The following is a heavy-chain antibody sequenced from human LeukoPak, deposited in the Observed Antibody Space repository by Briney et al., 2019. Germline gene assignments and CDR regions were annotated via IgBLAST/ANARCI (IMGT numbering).Heavy chain of an antibody. J-gene: IGHJ3*02. D-gene: IGHD5-12*01. V-gene: IGHV4-38-2*02. CDR1: NYSISTDYY. Sequence: PSETLSLTCTVSNYSISTDYYWGWIRQPPGKGLEWIGTMYHSGSTYYNPSLKSRVTISVDTSKNQFSLKLSSVTAADTAVYYCARDDEYSGYAGWFGAFDIWGQGTMVTVSS. CDR3: ARDDEYSGYAGWFGAFDI. CDR2: MYHSGST.